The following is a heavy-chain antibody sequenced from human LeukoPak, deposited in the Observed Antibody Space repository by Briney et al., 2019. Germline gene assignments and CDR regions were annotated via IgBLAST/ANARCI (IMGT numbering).Heavy chain of an antibody. CDR1: GYTLTELS. CDR3: ATGSPPHDSSGYCPPGY. V-gene: IGHV1-24*01. D-gene: IGHD3-22*01. Sequence: WASVKVSCKVSGYTLTELSMHWVRQAPGKGLEWMGGFDPEDGETIYAQKCQGRVTMTEATSTDTAYMELSSLRSEDTAVYHCATGSPPHDSSGYCPPGYWGQGTLVTVSS. J-gene: IGHJ4*02. CDR2: FDPEDGET.